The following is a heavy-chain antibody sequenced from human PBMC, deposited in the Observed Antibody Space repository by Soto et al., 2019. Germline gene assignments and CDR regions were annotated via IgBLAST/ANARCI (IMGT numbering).Heavy chain of an antibody. D-gene: IGHD5-12*01. CDR1: GFTFSSYS. Sequence: EVQLVESGGGLVKPGGSLRLSCAASGFTFSSYSMNWVRQAPGKGLEWVSSISSSSSYIYYADSVKSRFTISRDNAKNSLYLQMNSLTAEDTAVYYCARDGDSGPPGYYYYYYGMDVWGQGTTVTVSS. V-gene: IGHV3-21*01. CDR2: ISSSSSYI. CDR3: ARDGDSGPPGYYYYYYGMDV. J-gene: IGHJ6*02.